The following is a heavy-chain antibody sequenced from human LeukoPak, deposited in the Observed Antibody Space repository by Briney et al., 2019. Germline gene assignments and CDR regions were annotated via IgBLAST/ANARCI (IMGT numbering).Heavy chain of an antibody. Sequence: ASVKDSCKESGYTFTSYGISWVRQAPGQGREWMVWISAYNGNTNYAQKLQGRVTMTTDTSTSTAYMELRSLRSDDTAVYHCARPGSPGNWFDPWGQGTLVTVSS. CDR1: GYTFTSYG. V-gene: IGHV1-18*01. J-gene: IGHJ5*02. CDR2: ISAYNGNT. CDR3: ARPGSPGNWFDP. D-gene: IGHD2-15*01.